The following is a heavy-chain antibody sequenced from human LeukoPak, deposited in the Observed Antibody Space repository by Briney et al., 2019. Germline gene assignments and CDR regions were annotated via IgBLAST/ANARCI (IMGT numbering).Heavy chain of an antibody. CDR1: GFTFSNYP. CDR3: AKADRITMIVVGMIITTEEYYFDY. Sequence: GGSPRLSCAVSGFTFSNYPMQWVRQAPGKGLEYVSAISSNGGNTYYANSVKGRFTISRDNSKNTLYLRMNSLRAEDTAVYYCAKADRITMIVVGMIITTEEYYFDYWGQGTLVTVSS. CDR2: ISSNGGNT. V-gene: IGHV3-64*01. J-gene: IGHJ4*02. D-gene: IGHD3-22*01.